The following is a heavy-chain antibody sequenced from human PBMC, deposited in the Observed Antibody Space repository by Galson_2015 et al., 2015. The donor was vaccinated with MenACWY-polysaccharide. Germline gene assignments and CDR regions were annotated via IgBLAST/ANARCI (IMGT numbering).Heavy chain of an antibody. CDR2: MHPSGGST. V-gene: IGHV1-46*01. CDR3: ARSYSGSYPTTNFFDY. J-gene: IGHJ4*02. CDR1: GYTLTSYY. D-gene: IGHD3-10*01. Sequence: SVKASCKASGYTLTSYYMHWVRQAPGQGLEWVGIMHPSGGSTTYAQQFQGRVTMTRDTSTSTVYMELSSLRSEDTAVYYCARSYSGSYPTTNFFDYWGQGTLVTVSS.